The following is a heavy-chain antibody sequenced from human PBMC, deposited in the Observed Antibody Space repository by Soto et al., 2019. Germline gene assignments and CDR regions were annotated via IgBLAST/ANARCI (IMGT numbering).Heavy chain of an antibody. V-gene: IGHV1-18*01. CDR1: GYTFTSYG. D-gene: IGHD6-13*01. CDR2: LSAYNGNT. CDR3: ARDTVSSSRTAGMDV. J-gene: IGHJ6*02. Sequence: ASVKVSCKASGYTFTSYGISWVRPAPVQGLEWMVCLSAYNGNTNYAQKLQGRVTMTTDTSTSTAYMELRSLRSDDTAVYYCARDTVSSSRTAGMDVCGQRTTVTVSS.